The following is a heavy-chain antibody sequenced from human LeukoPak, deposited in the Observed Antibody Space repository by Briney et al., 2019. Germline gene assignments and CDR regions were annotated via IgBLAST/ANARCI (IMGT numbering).Heavy chain of an antibody. J-gene: IGHJ5*02. CDR1: GFTFSSYA. D-gene: IGHD6-6*01. Sequence: AGKSLRLSCVASGFTFSSYAMSWVRQAPGKGLEWVSGMSGSGGSTNYADSVKGRFTISRDNSKNTLYLQMNSLRAEDTAVYYCAKGAFKQLAPTWFDPWGQGTLVTVSS. CDR2: MSGSGGST. CDR3: AKGAFKQLAPTWFDP. V-gene: IGHV3-23*01.